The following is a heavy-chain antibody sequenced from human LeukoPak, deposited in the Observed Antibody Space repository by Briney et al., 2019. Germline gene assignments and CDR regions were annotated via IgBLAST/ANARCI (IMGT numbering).Heavy chain of an antibody. D-gene: IGHD6-13*01. CDR3: ARVRPSIAAAGTRYYYMDV. V-gene: IGHV1-2*02. CDR1: GYTFTSYY. CDR2: INPNSGGT. Sequence: GASVKVSCKASGYTFTSYYMHWVRQAPGQGLEWMGWINPNSGGTNYAQKFQGRVTMTRDTSISTAYMELSRLRSDDTAVYYCARVRPSIAAAGTRYYYMDVWGKGTTVTISS. J-gene: IGHJ6*03.